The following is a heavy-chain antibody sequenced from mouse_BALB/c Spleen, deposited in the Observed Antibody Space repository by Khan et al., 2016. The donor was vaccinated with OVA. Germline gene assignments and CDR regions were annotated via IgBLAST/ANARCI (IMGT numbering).Heavy chain of an antibody. D-gene: IGHD2-4*01. CDR2: IYPSDSYT. J-gene: IGHJ2*01. Sequence: QVQLQQPGAELVRPGASVKLSCKASGYTFTSYWINWVKQRPGQGLEWIGNIYPSDSYTNYNQKFKDKATLTVDKSSSTAYMQLSSPTSEDSAVYYCTSYDYDYFDYWGQGTTLTVSS. CDR1: GYTFTSYW. V-gene: IGHV1-69*02. CDR3: TSYDYDYFDY.